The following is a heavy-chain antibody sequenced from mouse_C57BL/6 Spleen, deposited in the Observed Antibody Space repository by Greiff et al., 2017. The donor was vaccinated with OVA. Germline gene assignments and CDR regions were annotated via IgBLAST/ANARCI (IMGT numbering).Heavy chain of an antibody. V-gene: IGHV1-82*01. CDR1: GYAFSSSW. Sequence: VQLQQSGPELVKPGASVKISCKASGYAFSSSWMNWVKQRPGKGLEWIGRIYPGDGDTNYNGKFKGKATLTADKSSSTAYMQLSSLTSEDSAVYFCASRGLGLAYWGQGTLVTVSA. D-gene: IGHD4-1*01. CDR3: ASRGLGLAY. J-gene: IGHJ3*01. CDR2: IYPGDGDT.